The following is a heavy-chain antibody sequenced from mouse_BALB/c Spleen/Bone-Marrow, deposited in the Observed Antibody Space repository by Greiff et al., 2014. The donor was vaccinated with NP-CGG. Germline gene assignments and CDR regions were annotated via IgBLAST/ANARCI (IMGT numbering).Heavy chain of an antibody. CDR3: ARRYGSSFDY. J-gene: IGHJ2*01. V-gene: IGHV14-1*02. D-gene: IGHD1-1*01. CDR1: GFNIKDYY. Sequence: DVKLVESGAELVRPGALVKLSCKASGFNIKDYYMHWVIQRPEQGLEWIGWIDPENGNTIYGPKFQGKASITADTSSNTAYLQLSSLTSEDTAVYYCARRYGSSFDYWGQGTTLTVSS. CDR2: IDPENGNT.